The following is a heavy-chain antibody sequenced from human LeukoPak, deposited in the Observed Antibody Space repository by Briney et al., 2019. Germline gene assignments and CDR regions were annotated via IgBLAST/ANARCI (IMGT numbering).Heavy chain of an antibody. D-gene: IGHD1-7*01. V-gene: IGHV4-4*07. Sequence: SETLSLTCSVSGGSISGYYWTWIRQPAGKGLEWIGRVYTSGSTHYNPSLKTRLTMSVDTSKNQFSLKLSSVTAADTAVYYCARPITGTTTAFDIWGPGTMVTVSS. CDR2: VYTSGST. CDR1: GGSISGYY. J-gene: IGHJ3*02. CDR3: ARPITGTTTAFDI.